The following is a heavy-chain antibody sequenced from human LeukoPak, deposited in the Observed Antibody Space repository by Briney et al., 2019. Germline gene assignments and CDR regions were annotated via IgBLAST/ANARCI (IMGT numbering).Heavy chain of an antibody. CDR2: ISSSGSTT. J-gene: IGHJ4*02. Sequence: GGSLRLSCAVSGFTFSSYAMSWVRQAPGKGLEWVSGISSSGSTTYYADSVKGRFTISRDNSKNTLYLQMNSLRAEDTATYYCAKFNIVVVPATAFEYWGQGTLVTVSS. D-gene: IGHD2-2*01. V-gene: IGHV3-23*01. CDR1: GFTFSSYA. CDR3: AKFNIVVVPATAFEY.